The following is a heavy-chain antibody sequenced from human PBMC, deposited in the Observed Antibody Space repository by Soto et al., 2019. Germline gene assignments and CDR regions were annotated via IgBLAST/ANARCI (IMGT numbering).Heavy chain of an antibody. D-gene: IGHD1-20*01. CDR1: GYTFTSND. CDR3: ARDKITGILDY. V-gene: IGHV1-3*01. CDR2: INAGNGNT. J-gene: IGHJ4*02. Sequence: GASVKVSCKASGYTFTSNDMHWVRQAPGQRLEWMGWINAGNGNTKYSQKFQGRVTITRDTSASTAYIELSSLRSVYMAVYYFARDKITGILDYWGQGILVTV.